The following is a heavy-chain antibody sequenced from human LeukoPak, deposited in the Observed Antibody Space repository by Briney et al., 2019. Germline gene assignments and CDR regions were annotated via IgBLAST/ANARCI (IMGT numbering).Heavy chain of an antibody. D-gene: IGHD5-18*01. CDR3: AREVRGYIFDP. J-gene: IGHJ5*02. CDR2: ISYSGSST. Sequence: AGGSLRLSCATSGFSFSSYAMTLVRQAPGKGLDWVSSISYSGSSTHYADPVMGRFTISRDNSKNTLYLEMNCHRPGDAAVYYCAREVRGYIFDPWGQGTLVTVSS. CDR1: GFSFSSYA. V-gene: IGHV3-23*01.